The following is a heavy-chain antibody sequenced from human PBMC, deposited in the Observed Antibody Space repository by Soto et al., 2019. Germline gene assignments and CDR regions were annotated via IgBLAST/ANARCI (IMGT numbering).Heavy chain of an antibody. D-gene: IGHD6-19*01. CDR3: ARDYAPVAGTHYYGMDV. CDR1: GYTFTSYY. J-gene: IGHJ6*02. V-gene: IGHV1-46*01. CDR2: INPSGGST. Sequence: GASVKVSCKASGYTFTSYYMHWVRQAPGQGLEWVGIINPSGGSTSYAQKFQGRVTMTRDTPTSTVYMELSSLRSEDTAVYYCARDYAPVAGTHYYGMDVWGQGTTVTVSS.